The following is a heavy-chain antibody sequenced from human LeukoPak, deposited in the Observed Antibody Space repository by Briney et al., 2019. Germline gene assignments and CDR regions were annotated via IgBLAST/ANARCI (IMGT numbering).Heavy chain of an antibody. Sequence: PSETLSLTCTVSGGSISSYYWSWIRQPPGKGLEWIGEINHSGSTNYNPSLKSRVTISVDTSKNQFSLKLSSVTAADTAVYYCARGKAVAGTRVWFDPWGQGTLVTVSS. D-gene: IGHD6-19*01. CDR3: ARGKAVAGTRVWFDP. CDR1: GGSISSYY. CDR2: INHSGST. V-gene: IGHV4-34*01. J-gene: IGHJ5*02.